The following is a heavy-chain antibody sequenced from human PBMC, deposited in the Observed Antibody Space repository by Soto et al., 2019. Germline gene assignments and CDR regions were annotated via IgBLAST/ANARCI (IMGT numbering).Heavy chain of an antibody. CDR2: ISANNGNT. Sequence: GASVKVSCKASGYTFTSYGISWVRQAPGQGLEWMGWISANNGNTGYAQNFQGRVTMTRNTSISTAYMELSSLRSEDTAVYYCARVKSYDILTGYSTWFDPWGQGTLVTVSS. V-gene: IGHV1-8*02. CDR1: GYTFTSYG. J-gene: IGHJ5*02. D-gene: IGHD3-9*01. CDR3: ARVKSYDILTGYSTWFDP.